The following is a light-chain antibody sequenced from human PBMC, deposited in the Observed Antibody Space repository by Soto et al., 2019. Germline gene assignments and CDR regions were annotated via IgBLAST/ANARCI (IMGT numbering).Light chain of an antibody. V-gene: IGLV6-57*04. Sequence: NFMLTQPHSLSDSPGKTVTISCTRSSGSLATNYVQWYQQRPGSAPTTVIYEDNQRPSGVPDRFSGSIDSSSNSASLTISGLKTEDEAVYYCQSYDNNHNGVFGGGTQLTVL. CDR2: EDN. CDR1: SGSLATNY. J-gene: IGLJ3*02. CDR3: QSYDNNHNGV.